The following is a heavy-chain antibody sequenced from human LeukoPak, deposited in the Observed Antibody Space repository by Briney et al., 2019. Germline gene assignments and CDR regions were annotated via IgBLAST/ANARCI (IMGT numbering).Heavy chain of an antibody. Sequence: PGRSLRLSCAASGFTFDDYAMHWVRQAPGKGLEWVSGISWDSGSIGYADSVKGRFTISRDNAKNSLYLQMNSLRAEDMALYYCVKGTYGDYSFGAFPIWGQGTMVIVSS. CDR3: VKGTYGDYSFGAFPI. D-gene: IGHD4-17*01. J-gene: IGHJ3*02. CDR1: GFTFDDYA. CDR2: ISWDSGSI. V-gene: IGHV3-9*03.